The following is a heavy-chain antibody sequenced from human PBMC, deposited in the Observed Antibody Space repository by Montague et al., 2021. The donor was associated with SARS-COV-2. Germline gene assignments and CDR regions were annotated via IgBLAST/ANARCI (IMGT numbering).Heavy chain of an antibody. V-gene: IGHV4-59*08. CDR2: IYYSGST. CDR3: ARHKSFDWLLIQKVGYYCMDV. CDR1: GGSISSHY. D-gene: IGHD3-9*01. Sequence: SETLSLTCTVSGGSISSHYWSWIRQLPGKGLEWIGYIYYSGSTNYNPSLKSRVTISVDTSKNQFSLKLSSVTAADTAAYYCARHKSFDWLLIQKVGYYCMDVWGQGTTVTVSS. J-gene: IGHJ6*02.